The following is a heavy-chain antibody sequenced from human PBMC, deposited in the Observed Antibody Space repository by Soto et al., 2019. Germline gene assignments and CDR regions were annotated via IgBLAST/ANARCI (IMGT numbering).Heavy chain of an antibody. CDR2: IYYIGST. V-gene: IGHV4-59*11. J-gene: IGHJ4*02. Sequence: QVQLQESGTRLVKPSDTLSLTCFVPGGSISNHYWSWILQPPGKVLEWIGYIYYIGSTNYSPFLQSRFTISVDTSKYLSALKLSSVTAADTAVYYCARDVVPATAPINYWGQGTLVTVSS. CDR1: GGSISNHY. D-gene: IGHD2-2*01. CDR3: ARDVVPATAPINY.